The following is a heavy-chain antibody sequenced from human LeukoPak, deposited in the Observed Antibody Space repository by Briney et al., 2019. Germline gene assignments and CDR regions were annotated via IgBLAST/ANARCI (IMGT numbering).Heavy chain of an antibody. D-gene: IGHD6-19*01. V-gene: IGHV3-7*01. CDR2: IKQDGGEN. J-gene: IGHJ6*02. CDR1: GFTFSSYW. Sequence: GGSLRLSCAASGFTFSSYWMSWVRQAPGKGLEWVANIKQDGGENYYVDSVKGRFTISRDNAKNSLYLQMNSLRAEDTAVYYCAREWVAGCRFYFYYYGMDVWGQGTTVTVSS. CDR3: AREWVAGCRFYFYYYGMDV.